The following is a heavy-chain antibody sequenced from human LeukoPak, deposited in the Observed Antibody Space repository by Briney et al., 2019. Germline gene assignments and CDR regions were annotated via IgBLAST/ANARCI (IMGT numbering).Heavy chain of an antibody. D-gene: IGHD3-22*01. Sequence: GGSLRLSCAASGITFGSYPMSWVRQAPGKGLEWVSAISGRGGDTYYADSVKGRFTISRDNSKNTLYLQMNSLRAEDTAVYYCAKDSFYDGSDDYWGQGTLVTVSS. CDR3: AKDSFYDGSDDY. J-gene: IGHJ4*02. CDR1: GITFGSYP. CDR2: ISGRGGDT. V-gene: IGHV3-23*01.